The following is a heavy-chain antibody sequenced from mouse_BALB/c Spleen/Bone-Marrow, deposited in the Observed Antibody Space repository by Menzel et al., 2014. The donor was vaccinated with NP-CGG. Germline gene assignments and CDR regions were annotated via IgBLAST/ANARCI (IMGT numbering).Heavy chain of an antibody. J-gene: IGHJ3*01. Sequence: EVKLMESGGGLVQPGGSLKLSCAASGFDFSRYWMGWVRQAPGKGLGWIGEINPDSTTINYTPSLKYKFITSRDNAKNTLFLQMSNVRSEDTALYYCARLGYYGGFAYWGQGTLVTVSA. CDR2: INPDSTTI. CDR1: GFDFSRYW. CDR3: ARLGYYGGFAY. D-gene: IGHD2-3*01. V-gene: IGHV4-1*02.